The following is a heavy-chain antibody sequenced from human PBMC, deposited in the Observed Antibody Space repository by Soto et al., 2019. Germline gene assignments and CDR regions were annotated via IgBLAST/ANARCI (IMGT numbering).Heavy chain of an antibody. CDR3: ATSYGSGSTHFDY. CDR2: VNPIVGMS. CDR1: GGTFNFYT. D-gene: IGHD3-10*01. Sequence: QVQLVQSGAEVKKPGSSVRLSCTASGGTFNFYTINWVRQAPGQRLEWVGRVNPIVGMSSSASKFQDRVTMTADKSTSKAYMDLTGLKSEDPAVYYCATSYGSGSTHFDYGGQGPLVTVSS. V-gene: IGHV1-69*02. J-gene: IGHJ4*02.